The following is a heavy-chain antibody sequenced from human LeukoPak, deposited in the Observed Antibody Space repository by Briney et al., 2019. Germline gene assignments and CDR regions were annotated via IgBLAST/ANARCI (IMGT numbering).Heavy chain of an antibody. D-gene: IGHD3-22*01. V-gene: IGHV3-74*01. CDR1: GFTFSSYW. Sequence: GGSLRLSCAASGFTFSSYWMHWVRQAPGKGLVWVSRISSDVSSTSYADSVKGRFTISRDNSKNTLYLQMNSLRAEDTAVYYCAKANEKYYYDSSAELDYWGQGTLVTVSS. CDR2: ISSDVSST. CDR3: AKANEKYYYDSSAELDY. J-gene: IGHJ4*02.